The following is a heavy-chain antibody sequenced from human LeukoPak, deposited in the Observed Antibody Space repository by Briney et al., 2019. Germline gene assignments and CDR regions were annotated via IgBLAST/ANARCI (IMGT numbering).Heavy chain of an antibody. Sequence: SETLSLTCAVYGGSFSGYYWSWIRQPPGKGLEWIGEINHSGSTNYNPSLKSRVTISVDTSKNQFSLKLSSVTAADTAVYYCARGGIIAARPLDYWGQGTLVTVSS. CDR3: ARGGIIAARPLDY. J-gene: IGHJ4*02. CDR2: INHSGST. D-gene: IGHD6-6*01. V-gene: IGHV4-34*01. CDR1: GGSFSGYY.